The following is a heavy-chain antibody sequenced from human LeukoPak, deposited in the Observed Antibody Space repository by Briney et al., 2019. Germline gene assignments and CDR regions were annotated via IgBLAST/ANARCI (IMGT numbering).Heavy chain of an antibody. D-gene: IGHD1-7*01. Sequence: PSETLSLTCTVSGGSIISYYWSWIRQPAGKGLEWIGRIYTSGSTNYNPSLKSRVTMSVDTSKNQFSLKLSSVTAADTAVYYCARARLAEGITGTTYNFDYWGQGTLVTVSS. J-gene: IGHJ4*02. V-gene: IGHV4-4*07. CDR2: IYTSGST. CDR1: GGSIISYY. CDR3: ARARLAEGITGTTYNFDY.